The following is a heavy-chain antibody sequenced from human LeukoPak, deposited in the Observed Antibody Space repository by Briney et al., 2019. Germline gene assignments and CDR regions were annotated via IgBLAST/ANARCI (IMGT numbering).Heavy chain of an antibody. Sequence: GGSLRLSCAASGFTFSSYGMHWVRQAPGKGLEWVAVIWYDGSNKYYADSVKGRFTISRDNSKNTLYLQMTSLRAEDTAVYYCARDTYYYGSGSYYNVRYNWFDPWGQGTLVTVSS. CDR1: GFTFSSYG. CDR3: ARDTYYYGSGSYYNVRYNWFDP. J-gene: IGHJ5*02. D-gene: IGHD3-10*01. CDR2: IWYDGSNK. V-gene: IGHV3-33*01.